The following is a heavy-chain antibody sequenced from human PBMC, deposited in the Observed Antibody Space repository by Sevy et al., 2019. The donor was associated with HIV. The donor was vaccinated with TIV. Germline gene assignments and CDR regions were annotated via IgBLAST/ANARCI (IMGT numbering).Heavy chain of an antibody. D-gene: IGHD3-3*01. CDR2: INHSGST. CDR1: GGSFSGYY. Sequence: SETLSLTCAVYGGSFSGYYWSWIRQPPGKGLEWIGEINHSGSTNYNPSLKSRVTISVDTSKNQFSLMLSSVTAADTAVDYCARGPIREWLFNYYYGMDVWGQGTTVTVSS. CDR3: ARGPIREWLFNYYYGMDV. V-gene: IGHV4-34*01. J-gene: IGHJ6*02.